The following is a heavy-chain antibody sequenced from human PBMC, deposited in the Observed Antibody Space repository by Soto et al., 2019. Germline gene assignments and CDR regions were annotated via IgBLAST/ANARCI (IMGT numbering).Heavy chain of an antibody. Sequence: VQSLNISGTGSGYSFISYVVVWVRQMPGKGLEWMGIIYPGDSDTRYSPSFQGQVTISADKSISTAYLQWSSLKASDTAMYYCAISPEYYYMDVWGKGTTVTVSS. J-gene: IGHJ6*03. CDR2: IYPGDSDT. CDR3: AISPEYYYMDV. CDR1: GYSFISYV. V-gene: IGHV5-51*01.